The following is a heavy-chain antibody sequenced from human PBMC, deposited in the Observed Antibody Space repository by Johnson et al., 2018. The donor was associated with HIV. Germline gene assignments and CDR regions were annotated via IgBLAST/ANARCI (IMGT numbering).Heavy chain of an antibody. CDR1: GFTVMSNY. CDR2: IYSGGNT. D-gene: IGHD2-21*01. Sequence: VQLVESGGGLVQPGGSLRLSCAVSGFTVMSNYMSWVRLSPGRGLEWVSVIYSGGNTYYADSVKGRFTISRDNSRNTLYLQMNSLRVEDTAVYYCARSIIAREAFDVWGQGTMVTLSS. CDR3: ARSIIAREAFDV. J-gene: IGHJ3*01. V-gene: IGHV3-66*02.